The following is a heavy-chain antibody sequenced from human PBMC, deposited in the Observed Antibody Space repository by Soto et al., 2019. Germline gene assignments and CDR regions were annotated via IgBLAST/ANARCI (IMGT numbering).Heavy chain of an antibody. CDR1: GFTFSSYD. J-gene: IGHJ4*02. CDR2: ISYEGSNK. V-gene: IGHV3-30-3*01. D-gene: IGHD3-22*01. Sequence: PGGSLRLSCAASGFTFSSYDMHWVRQAPGKGLEWVAVISYEGSNKYYADSVKGRLTISRDNAKNTLYLQMNSLRAEDTAVYYCARACTYYYDSSGYYPPPDFDYWGQGTLVTVSS. CDR3: ARACTYYYDSSGYYPPPDFDY.